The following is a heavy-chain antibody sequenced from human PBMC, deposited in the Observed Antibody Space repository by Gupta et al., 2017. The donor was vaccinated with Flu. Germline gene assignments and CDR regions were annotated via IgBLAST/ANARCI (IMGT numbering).Heavy chain of an antibody. V-gene: IGHV1-46*01. CDR2: IIPSGGST. D-gene: IGHD1-26*01. CDR1: GYTFTSYY. CDR3: VREWQGGYFDY. J-gene: IGHJ4*02. Sequence: QVQLVQSGAEVKKPGASVRVCCKASGYTFTSYYLHWVRQAPGQGLEWLGIIIPSGGSTNYAQKFQGRVTMTRDTSTSTVYMELSSLRSEDTAVYYCVREWQGGYFDYWGQGTLVTVSS.